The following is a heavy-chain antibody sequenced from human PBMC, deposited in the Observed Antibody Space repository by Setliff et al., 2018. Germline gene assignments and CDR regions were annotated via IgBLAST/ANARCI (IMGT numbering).Heavy chain of an antibody. CDR3: AEIGTRADDAFDI. CDR2: INHSGST. Sequence: SETLSLTCTVFGASFSGYDYNWIRQSPGKGLEWIGEINHSGSTNYNPSLKSRVTISVDTSKNQFSLKLSSVTAADTAVYYCAEIGTRADDAFDIWGQGTMVTVSS. V-gene: IGHV4-34*01. CDR1: GASFSGYD. J-gene: IGHJ3*02.